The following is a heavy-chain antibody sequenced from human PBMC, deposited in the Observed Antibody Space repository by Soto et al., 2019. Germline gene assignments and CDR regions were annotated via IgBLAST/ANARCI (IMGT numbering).Heavy chain of an antibody. CDR2: IYYSGST. J-gene: IGHJ6*02. V-gene: IGHV4-31*03. Sequence: SETLSLTSPLSGASVSTGGYVCSWFREHPGKGLEWIGYIYYSGSTYYNPSLKSRVTISVDTSKNQFSLKLSSVTAPDTAVYYCARFRPGKGYYYYGMDDWGQGTKVTVSS. CDR1: GASVSTGGYV. CDR3: ARFRPGKGYYYYGMDD. D-gene: IGHD1-1*01.